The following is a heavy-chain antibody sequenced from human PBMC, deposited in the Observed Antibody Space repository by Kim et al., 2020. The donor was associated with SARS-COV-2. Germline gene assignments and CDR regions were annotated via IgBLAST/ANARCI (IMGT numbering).Heavy chain of an antibody. V-gene: IGHV1-18*01. Sequence: ASVKVSCKASGYTFTSYGISWVRQAPGQGLEWMGWISAYNDYTNYAQKLQGRVTMTTDTSTTTAYMELGSLRSDDTAVYYCARDPLQELASTYGMDVWGQGTTVTVSS. CDR3: ARDPLQELASTYGMDV. CDR2: ISAYNDYT. CDR1: GYTFTSYG. D-gene: IGHD1-26*01. J-gene: IGHJ6*02.